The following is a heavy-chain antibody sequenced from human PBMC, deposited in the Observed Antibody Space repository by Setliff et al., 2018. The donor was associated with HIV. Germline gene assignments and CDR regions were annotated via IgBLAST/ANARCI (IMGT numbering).Heavy chain of an antibody. CDR3: ARGRMFGEFDFDY. Sequence: PSETLSLTCTVSGVSTSSHYLSWIRQPPGKGLEWIGYVSYSGSTNYNPSLKSRVTISPDTSKNRFSLKLQSVTAADTAVYYCARGRMFGEFDFDYWGQGTLVTVSS. D-gene: IGHD3-10*02. CDR2: VSYSGST. J-gene: IGHJ4*02. V-gene: IGHV4-59*11. CDR1: GVSTSSHY.